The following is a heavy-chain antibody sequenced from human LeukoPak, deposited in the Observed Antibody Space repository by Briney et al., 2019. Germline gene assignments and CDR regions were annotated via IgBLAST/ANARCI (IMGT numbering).Heavy chain of an antibody. V-gene: IGHV3-23*01. Sequence: GGSPRLSCAASGFTFSSYAMSWVRQTPGKGLQWVSAVSGSGGSTYYADSVKGRFTISRDNSQNTLYLQMNSLRAEDTAVYYCAKVGATQDFWGQGTLVTVSS. D-gene: IGHD1-26*01. J-gene: IGHJ4*02. CDR2: VSGSGGST. CDR3: AKVGATQDF. CDR1: GFTFSSYA.